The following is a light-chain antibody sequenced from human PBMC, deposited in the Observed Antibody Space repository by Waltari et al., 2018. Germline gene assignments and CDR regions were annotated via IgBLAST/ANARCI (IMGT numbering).Light chain of an antibody. V-gene: IGLV1-47*01. CDR2: TNN. CDR1: SSNIGSNH. CDR3: AAWDDGLSGPV. J-gene: IGLJ2*01. Sequence: QSVMTQPPSASGTPGTRVTISRSGTSSNIGSNHVYWYQQHPATAPKLLIYTNNQRPSVVPDRFSGSKSGTSASLAICGLRSEDEADYYCAAWDDGLSGPVFGGGTKLTVL.